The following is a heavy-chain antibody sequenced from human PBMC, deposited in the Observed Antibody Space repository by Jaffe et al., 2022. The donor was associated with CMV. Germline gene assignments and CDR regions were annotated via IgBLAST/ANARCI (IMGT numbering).Heavy chain of an antibody. CDR1: GYSFTSYW. D-gene: IGHD3-3*01. V-gene: IGHV5-10-1*03. J-gene: IGHJ4*02. CDR3: ARQNTIFGVVIPELDY. Sequence: EVQLVQSGAEVKKPGESLRISCKGSGYSFTSYWISWVRQMPGKGLEWMGRIDPSDSYTNYSPSFQGHVTISADKSISTAYLQWSSLKASDTAMYYCARQNTIFGVVIPELDYWGQGTLVTVSS. CDR2: IDPSDSYT.